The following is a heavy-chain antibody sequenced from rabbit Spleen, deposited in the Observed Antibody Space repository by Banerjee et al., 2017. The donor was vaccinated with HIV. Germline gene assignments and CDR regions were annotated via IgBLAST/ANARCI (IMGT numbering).Heavy chain of an antibody. CDR2: AYAGGSGST. D-gene: IGHD4-1*01. J-gene: IGHJ3*01. CDR1: GFDFNGFSFNSGYD. V-gene: IGHV1S40*01. Sequence: QSLEESGGGLVKPGASLTLTCKASGFDFNGFSFNSGYDMCWVRQAPGKGLEWVACAYAGGSGSTYSATWAKGRFTISKTSSTMVTLHMTSLTAADTATYFCVREVAAKFALWGQGTLVTV. CDR3: VREVAAKFAL.